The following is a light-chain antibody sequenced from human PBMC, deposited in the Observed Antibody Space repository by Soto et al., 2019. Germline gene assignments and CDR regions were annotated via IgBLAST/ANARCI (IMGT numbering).Light chain of an antibody. CDR3: QKYNNWPPIT. V-gene: IGKV3-15*01. CDR1: QSVSSY. CDR2: GAS. Sequence: EIVLTQSPGTLSLSPGERATLSCGANQSVSSYLAWYQQKPGQAPRLLIYGASTRATGIPARFSGSGSGTELTLTISRLQSEDFAVYYCQKYNNWPPITFGQGIRLENK. J-gene: IGKJ5*01.